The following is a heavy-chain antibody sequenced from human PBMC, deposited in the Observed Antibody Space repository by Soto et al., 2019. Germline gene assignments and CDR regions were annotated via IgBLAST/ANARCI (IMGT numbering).Heavy chain of an antibody. V-gene: IGHV5-10-1*01. J-gene: IGHJ3*02. Sequence: GESLKISCKGSGYIFTSYWISWVRQMPGKGLEWMGRIDPSDSYTNYSPSFQGHVTISADKSISTAYLQWSSLKASDTAMYYCASEGVVVIEDAFDIWGQGTMVTVSS. D-gene: IGHD3-22*01. CDR2: IDPSDSYT. CDR1: GYIFTSYW. CDR3: ASEGVVVIEDAFDI.